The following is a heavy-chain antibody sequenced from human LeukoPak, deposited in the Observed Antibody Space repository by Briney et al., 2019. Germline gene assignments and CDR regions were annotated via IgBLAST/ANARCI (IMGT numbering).Heavy chain of an antibody. J-gene: IGHJ4*02. CDR3: ARGDGDPYYFDY. Sequence: GGSLRLSCAASGLTFSSYAMSWVRQAPGKGLEWVSAISGSGGSTYYADSVKGRFTNSRDNSKNTLYLQMNSLRAEDTAVYYCARGDGDPYYFDYWGQGTLVTVSS. V-gene: IGHV3-23*01. D-gene: IGHD4-17*01. CDR1: GLTFSSYA. CDR2: ISGSGGST.